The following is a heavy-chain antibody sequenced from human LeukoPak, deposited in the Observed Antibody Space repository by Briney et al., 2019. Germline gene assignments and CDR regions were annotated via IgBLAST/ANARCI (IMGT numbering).Heavy chain of an antibody. CDR2: INPNSDVT. V-gene: IGHV1-2*02. CDR3: SREDY. J-gene: IGHJ4*02. Sequence: GASVKVSCKASGYTFIDYYLQWVRQAPGQGLEWVGWINPNSDVTNYAQKFQGRVSMTSDTSISTVYMELSRLRSDDTAVYYCSREDYWGQGTMVTVSS. CDR1: GYTFIDYY.